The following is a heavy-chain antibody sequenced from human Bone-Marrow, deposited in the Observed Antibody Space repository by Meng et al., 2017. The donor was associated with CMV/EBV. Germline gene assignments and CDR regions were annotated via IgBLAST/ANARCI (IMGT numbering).Heavy chain of an antibody. CDR1: RFTFSSYS. V-gene: IGHV3-21*01. D-gene: IGHD1-1*01. J-gene: IGHJ4*02. Sequence: GESLKISCAASRFTFSSYSMNWVRQAPGKGLEWVSSISSNSTYIYYADSVKGRFTISRDNAKNSLYLQMNSLRAEDSAVYYCARDSRRTDWGRGTLVTVSS. CDR2: ISSNSTYI. CDR3: ARDSRRTD.